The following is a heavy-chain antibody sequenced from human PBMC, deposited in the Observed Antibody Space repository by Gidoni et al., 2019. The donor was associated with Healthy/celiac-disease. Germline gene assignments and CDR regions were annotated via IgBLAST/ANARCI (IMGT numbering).Heavy chain of an antibody. CDR2: IYYSGST. D-gene: IGHD6-13*01. J-gene: IGHJ6*02. V-gene: IGHV4-39*01. CDR3: ARLGAGSSWSYYYYYYGMDV. Sequence: QLQLQESGPGLVKPSETLSLTCPVSGGSISSSSYYWGWIRQPPGKGLEWIGSIYYSGSTYYNPSLKSRVTISVDTSKNQFSLKLSSVTAADTAVYYCARLGAGSSWSYYYYYYGMDVWGQGTTVTVSS. CDR1: GGSISSSSYY.